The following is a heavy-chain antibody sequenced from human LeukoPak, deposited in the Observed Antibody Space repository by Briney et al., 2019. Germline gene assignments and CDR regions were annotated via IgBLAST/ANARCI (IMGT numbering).Heavy chain of an antibody. Sequence: GGSLRLSCAASGFTVSSNYMSWVRQAPGKGLEWVSVIYSGGSTYYADSVKGRFTISRDNSKNTLYLQMNSLRAEDTAVYYCARAQQWLYFDYWGQGILVTVSS. CDR1: GFTVSSNY. V-gene: IGHV3-53*01. CDR2: IYSGGST. CDR3: ARAQQWLYFDY. J-gene: IGHJ4*02. D-gene: IGHD3-22*01.